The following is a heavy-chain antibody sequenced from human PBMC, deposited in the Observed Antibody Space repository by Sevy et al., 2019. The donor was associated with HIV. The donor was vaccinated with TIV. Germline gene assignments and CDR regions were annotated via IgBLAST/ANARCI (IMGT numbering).Heavy chain of an antibody. CDR1: GFTFSSYW. J-gene: IGHJ4*02. Sequence: GGSLRLSCAASGFTFSSYWMSWVRQAPGKGLEWVANIKQDGSEKYYVDSVKGRFTLSKDNAKNSRHLQMNSLRAEDTAVYYCARDRASGCYSLFDYWGQGTLVTVSS. V-gene: IGHV3-7*01. D-gene: IGHD1-26*01. CDR2: IKQDGSEK. CDR3: ARDRASGCYSLFDY.